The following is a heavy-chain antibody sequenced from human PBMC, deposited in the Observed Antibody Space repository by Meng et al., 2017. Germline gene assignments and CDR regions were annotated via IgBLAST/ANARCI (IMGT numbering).Heavy chain of an antibody. D-gene: IGHD4-11*01. CDR1: RGSFSDYY. Sequence: QVQLQKCGAGRLKPSEILSPTLVVSRGSFSDYYQSWIRQPPGKGLEWIGEINHSGSTNYNPSLESRATISVDTSQNNLSLKLSSVTAADSAVYYCARGPTTMAHDFDYWGQGTLVTVSS. CDR3: ARGPTTMAHDFDY. V-gene: IGHV4-34*01. J-gene: IGHJ4*02. CDR2: INHSGST.